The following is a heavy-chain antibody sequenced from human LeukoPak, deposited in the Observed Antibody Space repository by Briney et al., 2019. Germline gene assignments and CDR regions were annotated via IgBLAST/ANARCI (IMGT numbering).Heavy chain of an antibody. D-gene: IGHD4-23*01. J-gene: IGHJ4*02. Sequence: SVKVSCKASGGTFSSYAISWVRQAPGQGLEWMGGIIPIFGTANYAQKFQGRVTITADKSTSTAYMELSSLRSEDTAVYSCARDDASRGFAGNSPLDYWGQGTLITVSS. CDR3: ARDDASRGFAGNSPLDY. V-gene: IGHV1-69*06. CDR2: IIPIFGTA. CDR1: GGTFSSYA.